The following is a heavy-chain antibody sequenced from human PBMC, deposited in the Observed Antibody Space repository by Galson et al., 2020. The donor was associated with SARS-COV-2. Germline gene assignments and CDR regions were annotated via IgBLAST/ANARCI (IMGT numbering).Heavy chain of an antibody. CDR1: GYTFTSYG. J-gene: IGHJ6*02. V-gene: IGHV1-18*01. CDR3: ARGRYYNILTGDYYYYGMDV. D-gene: IGHD3-9*01. Sequence: ASVKVSCKASGYTFTSYGISWVRQAPGQGLEWMGWISAYNGNTNYAQKLQGRVTMTTDTSTSTAYMELRSLRSDDTAVYYCARGRYYNILTGDYYYYGMDVWGQGTTVTGSS. CDR2: ISAYNGNT.